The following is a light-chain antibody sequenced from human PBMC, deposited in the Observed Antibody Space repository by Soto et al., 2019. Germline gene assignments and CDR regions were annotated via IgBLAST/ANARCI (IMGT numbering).Light chain of an antibody. J-gene: IGKJ1*01. Sequence: DIQMTQSPSSLSASVGDRVTISCRASQTITTYLNWYQQRPGKAPQVLIYAASNLKSGVPSRFSASGSGTDCTLTISSLQFEDFATYYCQQSFRRPWTFGQGTKV. CDR3: QQSFRRPWT. V-gene: IGKV1-39*01. CDR1: QTITTY. CDR2: AAS.